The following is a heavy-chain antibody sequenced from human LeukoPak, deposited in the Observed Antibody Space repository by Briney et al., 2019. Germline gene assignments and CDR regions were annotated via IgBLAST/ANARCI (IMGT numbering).Heavy chain of an antibody. CDR2: INHTGNT. Sequence: PETLSLTCAVNGGSFSGYYWNWIRQPPGKRLEWIGEINHTGNTNYNPSLKRRVTISVDTSQKQFSLRLNSVTAADTAVYYCARGRYLTTLGGAAAGFLDNWGQGTLVTVSS. CDR1: GGSFSGYY. J-gene: IGHJ4*02. V-gene: IGHV4-34*01. CDR3: ARGRYLTTLGGAAAGFLDN. D-gene: IGHD6-13*01.